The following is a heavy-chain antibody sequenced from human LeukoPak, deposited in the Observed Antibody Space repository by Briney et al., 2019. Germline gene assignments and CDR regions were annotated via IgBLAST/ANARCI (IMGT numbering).Heavy chain of an antibody. CDR1: GYTFTGYY. Sequence: ASVKVSCKASGYTFTGYYMHWVRQAPGQGLEWMGWINPNSGGTNYAQKFQGRVTMTRDTSISTAYMEPSRLRSDDTAVYYCARDPPGSGFGRSYFDYRGQGTLVTVSS. V-gene: IGHV1-2*02. D-gene: IGHD3-22*01. CDR3: ARDPPGSGFGRSYFDY. CDR2: INPNSGGT. J-gene: IGHJ4*02.